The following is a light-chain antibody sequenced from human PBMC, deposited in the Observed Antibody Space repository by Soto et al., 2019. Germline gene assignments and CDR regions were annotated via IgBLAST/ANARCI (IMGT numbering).Light chain of an antibody. CDR3: QQFESLPLT. CDR2: DAS. V-gene: IGKV1-33*01. Sequence: DIQMTQSPSSLSASVGDRVTITCQASQDISDHLNWYQQKSGQAPNLLIYDASSLETGVPSRFNGGRSGTHFTFTITGLQPEDIGTYYCQQFESLPLTFGGGTKV. CDR1: QDISDH. J-gene: IGKJ4*01.